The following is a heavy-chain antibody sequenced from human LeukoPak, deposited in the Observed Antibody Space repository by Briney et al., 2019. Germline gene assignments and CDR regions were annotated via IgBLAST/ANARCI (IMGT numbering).Heavy chain of an antibody. Sequence: SETLSLTCTVSGGSISGYYWSWIRQPPGKGLEWIGYIYYSGSTSYNPSLKSRVTISVDTSKNQFSLNLRSVTAADTAVYYCASGWTAILFDYWGEGTLVTVSS. CDR1: GGSISGYY. J-gene: IGHJ4*02. D-gene: IGHD2-21*02. CDR2: IYYSGST. CDR3: ASGWTAILFDY. V-gene: IGHV4-59*01.